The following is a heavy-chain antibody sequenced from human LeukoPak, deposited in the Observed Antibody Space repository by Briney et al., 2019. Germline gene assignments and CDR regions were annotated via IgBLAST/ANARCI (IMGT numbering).Heavy chain of an antibody. CDR2: INHSGST. V-gene: IGHV4-34*01. CDR3: ARQRMVRGVIDY. CDR1: GGSFSGYY. Sequence: SETLSLTCAVYGGSFSGYYWSWIRQPPGKGLEWIGEINHSGSTNYNPSLKSRVTISVDTSKNQFSLKLSSVTAEDTAAYYCARQRMVRGVIDYWGQGTLVTVSS. J-gene: IGHJ4*02. D-gene: IGHD3-10*01.